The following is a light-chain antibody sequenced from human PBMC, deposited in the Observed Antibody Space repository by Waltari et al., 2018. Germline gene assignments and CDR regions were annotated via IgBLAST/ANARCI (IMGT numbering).Light chain of an antibody. J-gene: IGLJ2*01. CDR3: SSYSGTNTRVI. Sequence: QSALTQPASVSGSPGQSISISCTGTSIDIGHYDYVSWYQQQPGKAPKMLIYDVSHRPSGVSNAFSGSKAGNTASLFSSGLQSEDEGDYYCSSYSGTNTRVIFGGGTKLTVL. V-gene: IGLV2-14*03. CDR1: SIDIGHYDY. CDR2: DVS.